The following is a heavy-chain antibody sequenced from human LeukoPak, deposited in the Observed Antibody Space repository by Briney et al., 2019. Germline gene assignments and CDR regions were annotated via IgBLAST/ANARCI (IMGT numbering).Heavy chain of an antibody. CDR2: MNPHSGNT. J-gene: IGHJ4*02. CDR1: GYTFTSYD. CDR3: ARTQRVPLVRGVTYYFDY. D-gene: IGHD3-10*01. V-gene: IGHV1-8*01. Sequence: GASVKVSSKAPGYTFTSYDINWVRQTTGQGLERMGWMNPHSGNTGYAQKFQGRVTMARNTSISTAYMELSSLNSEDTAVYYCARTQRVPLVRGVTYYFDYWGQGTLVTVSS.